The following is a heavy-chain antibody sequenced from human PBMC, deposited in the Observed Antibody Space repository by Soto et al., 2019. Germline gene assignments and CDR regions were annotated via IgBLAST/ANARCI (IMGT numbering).Heavy chain of an antibody. CDR3: AKGAHDYGDYFDY. Sequence: QVQLVESGGGVVQPGRSLRLSCAASGFTFSSYGMHWVRQAPGKGLEWVAVISYDGSNKYYADSVKGRFTISRDNSKNTLYLQMNSLRAEDTAVYYCAKGAHDYGDYFDYWGQGTLVTVSS. CDR2: ISYDGSNK. J-gene: IGHJ4*02. V-gene: IGHV3-30*18. CDR1: GFTFSSYG. D-gene: IGHD4-17*01.